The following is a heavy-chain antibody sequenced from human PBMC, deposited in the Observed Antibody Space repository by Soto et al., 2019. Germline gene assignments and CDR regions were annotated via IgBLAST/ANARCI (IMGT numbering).Heavy chain of an antibody. Sequence: GSLRLSCAASGFIFSSFGMHWVRQAPGKGLEWVAHIWYDGSNTYYADSVKGRFTISRDNSRNTVYLQMNSLRAEDTAVYHCVRDLLGSGGHFDYWGQGTPVTVSS. CDR2: IWYDGSNT. CDR1: GFIFSSFG. J-gene: IGHJ4*02. D-gene: IGHD7-27*01. CDR3: VRDLLGSGGHFDY. V-gene: IGHV3-33*01.